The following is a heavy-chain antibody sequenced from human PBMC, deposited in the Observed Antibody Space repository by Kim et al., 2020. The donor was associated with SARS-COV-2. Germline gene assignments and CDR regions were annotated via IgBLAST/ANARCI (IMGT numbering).Heavy chain of an antibody. D-gene: IGHD3-9*01. J-gene: IGHJ4*02. CDR2: INPSGGST. V-gene: IGHV1-46*01. CDR1: GYTFTSYY. Sequence: ASVKVSCKASGYTFTSYYMHWVRQAPGQGLEWMGIINPSGGSTSYAQKFQGRVTMTRDTSTSTVYMELSSLRSEDTAVYYCARDGSLDLVYDILTGYYRANGHWDYWGQGTLVTVSS. CDR3: ARDGSLDLVYDILTGYYRANGHWDY.